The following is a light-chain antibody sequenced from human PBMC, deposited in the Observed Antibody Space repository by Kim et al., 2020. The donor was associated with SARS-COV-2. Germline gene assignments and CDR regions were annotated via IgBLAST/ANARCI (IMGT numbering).Light chain of an antibody. V-gene: IGKV1-5*03. CDR3: QQYNNSPWS. Sequence: ACRGDRVTNTCRARMSISGFLAWYQQKPEKAPNLLIYKASILGGGVPSRFSGNGSEAAFTLTISSLHTDDFATYYCQQYNNSPWSFGQGTKVGIK. CDR1: MSISGF. CDR2: KAS. J-gene: IGKJ1*01.